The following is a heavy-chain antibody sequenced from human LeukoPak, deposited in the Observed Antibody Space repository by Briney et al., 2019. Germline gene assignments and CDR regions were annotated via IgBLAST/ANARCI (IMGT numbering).Heavy chain of an antibody. CDR2: IYPGDSDT. J-gene: IGHJ4*02. Sequence: GEALQISCQGSGSSFTSYWIGWVRQMPGKGLEWMGIIYPGDSDTRYRPSFQGQVTISADKSISTAYLQWSSLKASDTAMYYCARGDSGSYFVFDYWGQGTLVTVSS. CDR1: GSSFTSYW. V-gene: IGHV5-51*01. CDR3: ARGDSGSYFVFDY. D-gene: IGHD1-26*01.